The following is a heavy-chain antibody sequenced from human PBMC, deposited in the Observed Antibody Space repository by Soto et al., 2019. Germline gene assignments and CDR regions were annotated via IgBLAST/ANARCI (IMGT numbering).Heavy chain of an antibody. CDR1: GYTFTGYY. D-gene: IGHD1-26*01. CDR2: ISPNSGGT. V-gene: IGHV1-2*02. J-gene: IGHJ4*02. Sequence: QVQLVQSGAEVKKSGASVKVSCKASGYTFTGYYIHWVRQAPGQGLEWMGEISPNSGGTKYAQKFQGRVTMTRDTSITTVYMELSNLSPDDTAVYYCGRGRSGVLVVFYWGQGTLFTVYS. CDR3: GRGRSGVLVVFY.